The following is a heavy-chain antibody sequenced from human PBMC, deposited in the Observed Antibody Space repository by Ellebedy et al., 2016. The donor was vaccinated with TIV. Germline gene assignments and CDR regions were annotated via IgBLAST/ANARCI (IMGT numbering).Heavy chain of an antibody. Sequence: ASVKVSXXASGGTFSSYAISWVRQAPGQGLEWMGWINPNSGGTNYAQKFQGRVTMTRDTSISTTYMELSRLRSDDTAVYYCARDSSGWYARPSRPDYWGQGTLVTVSS. CDR1: GGTFSSYA. V-gene: IGHV1-2*02. J-gene: IGHJ4*02. CDR2: INPNSGGT. CDR3: ARDSSGWYARPSRPDY. D-gene: IGHD6-19*01.